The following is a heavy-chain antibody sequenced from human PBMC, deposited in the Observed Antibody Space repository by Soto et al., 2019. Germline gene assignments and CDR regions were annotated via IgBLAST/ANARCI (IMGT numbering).Heavy chain of an antibody. D-gene: IGHD6-13*01. CDR2: ISYDGSNK. J-gene: IGHJ4*02. V-gene: IGHV3-30*18. CDR3: AKDRSSSWYVD. Sequence: QVQLVESGGGVVQPGRSLRLSCAASGFTFSSYGMHWVRQAPGKGLEWVAVISYDGSNKYYADSVKGRFTISRDNSKNTLDLQMNSLRAEDTAVYYCAKDRSSSWYVDWGQGTLVTVSS. CDR1: GFTFSSYG.